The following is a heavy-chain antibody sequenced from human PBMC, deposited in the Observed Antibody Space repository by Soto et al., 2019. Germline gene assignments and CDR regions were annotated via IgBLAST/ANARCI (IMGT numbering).Heavy chain of an antibody. V-gene: IGHV1-69*08. Sequence: QVQLVQSGAEVKKPGSSVKVSCKASGGTFSSYTISWVRQAPGQGLEWMGRIIPILGIANYAQKFQGRVTITADKSTSTAYMELSRLRSEDTAVDYCARDTVYSSGWYFDYWGQGTLVTVSS. D-gene: IGHD6-19*01. CDR2: IIPILGIA. J-gene: IGHJ4*02. CDR3: ARDTVYSSGWYFDY. CDR1: GGTFSSYT.